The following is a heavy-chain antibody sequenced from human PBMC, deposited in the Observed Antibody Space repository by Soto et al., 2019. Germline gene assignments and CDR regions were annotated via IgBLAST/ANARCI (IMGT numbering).Heavy chain of an antibody. J-gene: IGHJ4*02. CDR2: IWYDGSDK. CDR3: AFRNLSYCFDF. Sequence: PGGSLRLSCAASGFTFSGFGMHWVRQAPGKGLEWVAIIWYDGSDKYYADSVKGRFTISRDNSKNTLYLQMNSLRAEDTAVYHCAFRNLSYCFDFWGQGTPVTV. D-gene: IGHD1-1*01. CDR1: GFTFSGFG. V-gene: IGHV3-33*01.